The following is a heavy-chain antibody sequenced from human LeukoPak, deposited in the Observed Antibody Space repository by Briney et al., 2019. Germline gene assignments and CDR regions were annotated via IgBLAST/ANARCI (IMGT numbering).Heavy chain of an antibody. D-gene: IGHD4-17*01. CDR1: GFTFSSYA. CDR3: AKRRTTVITMDYFDY. CDR2: ISGVAGTP. Sequence: GGSLRLSCAASGFTFSSYAMSWVRQAPGKGLERVSGISGVAGTPYYADSVKGRFTISRDNSKSTLYLQMTSLRAEDTAVYYCAKRRTTVITMDYFDYWGQGTLVTVSS. J-gene: IGHJ4*02. V-gene: IGHV3-23*01.